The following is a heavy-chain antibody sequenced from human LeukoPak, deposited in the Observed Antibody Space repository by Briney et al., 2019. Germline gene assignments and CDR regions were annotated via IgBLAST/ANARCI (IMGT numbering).Heavy chain of an antibody. CDR2: INPNSGGT. V-gene: IGHV1-2*02. CDR1: GYTFTSYG. D-gene: IGHD1-26*01. J-gene: IGHJ4*02. CDR3: ARDRSRGSYYDY. Sequence: ASVKVSCKASGYTFTSYGISWVRQAPGQGLEWMGWINPNSGGTNYAQKFQGRVTMTRDTSISTAYMELSRLRSDDTAVYYCARDRSRGSYYDYWGQGTLVAVSS.